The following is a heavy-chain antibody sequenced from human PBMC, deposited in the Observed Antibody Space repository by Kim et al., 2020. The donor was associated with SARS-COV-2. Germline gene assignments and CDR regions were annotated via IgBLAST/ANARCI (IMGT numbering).Heavy chain of an antibody. CDR1: GFTFDDYA. Sequence: GGSLRLSCAASGFTFDDYAMHWVRQAPGKGLEWVSGISWNSGTICYADSVKGRFTISRDNAKNSLYLQMNSLRAEDTALYYCAKDSGMVREDYGMDVWGQGTTVTVSS. J-gene: IGHJ6*02. CDR2: ISWNSGTI. D-gene: IGHD3-10*01. CDR3: AKDSGMVREDYGMDV. V-gene: IGHV3-9*01.